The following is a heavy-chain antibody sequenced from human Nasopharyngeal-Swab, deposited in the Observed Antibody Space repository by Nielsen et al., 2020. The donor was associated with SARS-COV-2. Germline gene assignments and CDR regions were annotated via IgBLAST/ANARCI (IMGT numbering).Heavy chain of an antibody. Sequence: GGSLRLSCAASGFTFSSYDMHWVRQATGKGLEWVSAIGTAGDTYYPGSVKGRFTISRENAKNTLYLQMNSLRAEDTAVYYCAKNSGYDSFDYWGQGTLVTVSS. CDR3: AKNSGYDSFDY. CDR1: GFTFSSYD. V-gene: IGHV3-13*01. J-gene: IGHJ4*02. D-gene: IGHD5-12*01. CDR2: IGTAGDT.